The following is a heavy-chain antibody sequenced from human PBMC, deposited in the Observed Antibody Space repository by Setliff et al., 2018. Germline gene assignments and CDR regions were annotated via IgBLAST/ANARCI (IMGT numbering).Heavy chain of an antibody. CDR2: IIPILGIA. CDR3: AKTYSGYDKYYGMDV. V-gene: IGHV1-69*10. CDR1: GGTFSSYA. J-gene: IGHJ6*02. Sequence: SVKVSCKASGGTFSSYAISWVRQAPGRGLEWMGGIIPILGIANYAQKFQGRVTITADKSTSTAYMELSSLRSEDTAVYYCAKTYSGYDKYYGMDVWGQGTTVTVSS. D-gene: IGHD5-12*01.